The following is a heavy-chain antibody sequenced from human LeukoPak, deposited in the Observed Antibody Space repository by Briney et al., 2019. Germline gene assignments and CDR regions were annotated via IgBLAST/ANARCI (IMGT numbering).Heavy chain of an antibody. J-gene: IGHJ4*02. CDR1: AVTPSADT. CDR2: ISGSRSHT. D-gene: IGHD6-19*01. CDR3: TKEYNKTNSSPQWGFDS. V-gene: IGHV3-23*01. Sequence: GGSLRLSCAPPAVTPSADTMSTVPQAPGKGLEWVSGISGSRSHTEDADSVKGRFTISRDNSKNTLLLQMNTLRAEDTALYYCTKEYNKTNSSPQWGFDSWGQGTLVTVSS.